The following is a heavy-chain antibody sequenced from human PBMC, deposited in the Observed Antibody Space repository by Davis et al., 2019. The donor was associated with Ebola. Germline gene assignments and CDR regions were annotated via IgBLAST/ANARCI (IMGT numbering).Heavy chain of an antibody. D-gene: IGHD3-22*01. Sequence: GESLKISCAASGFTFSSYAMHWVRQAPGKGLEWVAVISYAGSNKYYADSVKGRFTISRDNSKNTLYLQMNSLRAEDTAVYYCAKAKKSSGYYFDYWGQGTLVTVSS. V-gene: IGHV3-30*04. CDR2: ISYAGSNK. CDR3: AKAKKSSGYYFDY. J-gene: IGHJ4*02. CDR1: GFTFSSYA.